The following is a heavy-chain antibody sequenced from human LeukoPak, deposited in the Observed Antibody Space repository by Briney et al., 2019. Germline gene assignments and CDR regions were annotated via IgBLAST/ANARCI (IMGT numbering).Heavy chain of an antibody. CDR2: ISAHTGDT. J-gene: IGHJ4*02. D-gene: IGHD7-27*01. CDR3: ARESPGDFDF. Sequence: ASVKVSCNASGYTFTNYGINWVRQAPGQGLEWVGWISAHTGDTNYAQKVQGRVTMTTDTSTSTVYMELRSLKSDDTAIYYCARESPGDFDFWGQGTLVTVSS. CDR1: GYTFTNYG. V-gene: IGHV1-18*01.